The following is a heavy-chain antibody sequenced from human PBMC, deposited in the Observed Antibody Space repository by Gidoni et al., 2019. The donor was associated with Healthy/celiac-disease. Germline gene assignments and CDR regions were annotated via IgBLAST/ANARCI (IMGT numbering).Heavy chain of an antibody. Sequence: QVQLQPWGAGLLKPSETLSLTCAVYGGSFSGYYWSGIRQPPGKGLEWIGEINHSGSTNYNPSLKSRVTISVDTSKNQFSLKLSSVTAADTAVYYCARGCLSRTSGYWFDPWGQGTLVTVSS. V-gene: IGHV4-34*01. D-gene: IGHD2-15*01. CDR2: INHSGST. CDR1: GGSFSGYY. CDR3: ARGCLSRTSGYWFDP. J-gene: IGHJ5*02.